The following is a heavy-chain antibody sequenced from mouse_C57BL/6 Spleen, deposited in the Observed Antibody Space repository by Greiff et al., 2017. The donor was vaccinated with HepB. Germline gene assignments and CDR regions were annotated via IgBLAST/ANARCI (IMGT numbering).Heavy chain of an antibody. CDR3: AREGADPRGAMDY. Sequence: QVQLQQSGAELVRPGTSVKVSCKASGYAFTNYLIEWVKQRPGQGLEWIGVINPGSGGTNYNEKFKGKATLTADKSSSTAYMQLSSLTSEDSAVYFCAREGADPRGAMDYWGQGTSVTVSS. V-gene: IGHV1-54*01. D-gene: IGHD6-1*01. CDR2: INPGSGGT. CDR1: GYAFTNYL. J-gene: IGHJ4*01.